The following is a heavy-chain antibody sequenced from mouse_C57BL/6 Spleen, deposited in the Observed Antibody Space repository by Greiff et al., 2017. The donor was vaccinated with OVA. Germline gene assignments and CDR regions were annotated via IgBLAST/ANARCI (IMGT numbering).Heavy chain of an antibody. CDR1: GYTFTDYE. J-gene: IGHJ4*01. D-gene: IGHD2-4*01. CDR2: IDPETGGT. CDR3: TRNYVYAMDY. V-gene: IGHV1-15*01. Sequence: VQLQESGAELVRPGASVTLSCKASGYTFTDYEMHWVKQTPVHGLDWIGAIDPETGGTAYNQKFKGKAILTADKSSSTAYMELRSLTSEDSAVYYCTRNYVYAMDYWGQGTSVTVSS.